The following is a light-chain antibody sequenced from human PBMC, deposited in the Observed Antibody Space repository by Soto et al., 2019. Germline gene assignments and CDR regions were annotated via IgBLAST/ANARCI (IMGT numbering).Light chain of an antibody. J-gene: IGKJ1*01. CDR2: AAS. CDR3: QQYNSYSGT. CDR1: QGISSY. V-gene: IGKV1-8*01. Sequence: AIRMTQSPSSLSASTGDRVTITCRASQGISSYLAWYQQKPGKAPKLLIYAASTLQSGVPSRFSGSGSGTEFTLTISGLQPDDFATYYCQQYNSYSGTFGQGTKVDIK.